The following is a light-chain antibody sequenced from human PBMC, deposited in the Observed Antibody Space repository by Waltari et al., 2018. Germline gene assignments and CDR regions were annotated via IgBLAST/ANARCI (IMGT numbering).Light chain of an antibody. Sequence: SYELTQAPSVSVSPGQTASIPCPGDKLGDKHLNWYQHKPGQSPVLVIYQNSKRRSGIPERFSGSISRKTATLTISAAQAMDEADYYCQAWDSGTVVFGGGTKLTVL. CDR3: QAWDSGTVV. CDR2: QNS. CDR1: KLGDKH. V-gene: IGLV3-1*01. J-gene: IGLJ2*01.